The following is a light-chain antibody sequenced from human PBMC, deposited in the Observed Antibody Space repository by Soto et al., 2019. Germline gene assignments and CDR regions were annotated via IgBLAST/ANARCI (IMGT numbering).Light chain of an antibody. J-gene: IGLJ1*01. CDR3: CSYRSGSAPYYV. Sequence: QSALTQPASLSGSPGQSITISCTGTSSDIGAYDYVSWFQQHPGKAPKLMISEVNNRPSGVSNRFSGSKSGNVASLTISGLQAEDEADYYCCSYRSGSAPYYVFGTGTKLTVL. CDR2: EVN. CDR1: SSDIGAYDY. V-gene: IGLV2-14*01.